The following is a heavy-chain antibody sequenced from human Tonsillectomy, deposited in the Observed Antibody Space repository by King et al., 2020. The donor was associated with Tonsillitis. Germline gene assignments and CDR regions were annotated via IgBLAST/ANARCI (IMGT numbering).Heavy chain of an antibody. CDR2: LYWYDDK. CDR3: AHSVLRYFDWLLGGCAFDI. V-gene: IGHV2-5*01. Sequence: KESGPTLVKPTQTLTLTCTFSGFSLSTSGVGVGWIRQPPVKALEWLALLYWYDDKRYSPSLKRRLTITTDTSKNQVVLTMTNMDPVDTATYYCAHSVLRYFDWLLGGCAFDIWGQGTMVTVSS. J-gene: IGHJ3*02. CDR1: GFSLSTSGVG. D-gene: IGHD3-9*01.